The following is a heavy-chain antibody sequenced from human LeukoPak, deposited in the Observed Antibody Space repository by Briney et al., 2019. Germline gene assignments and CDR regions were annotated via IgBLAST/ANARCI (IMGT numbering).Heavy chain of an antibody. CDR3: ARTYLSIAAAAPGAFDI. J-gene: IGHJ3*02. Sequence: GGSLRLSCAASGFTFSNYWMHWVRQAPGKGLVWVSRINTDGRSTSYADSVKDRFTISRDNAKNTLYLQMNSLRPEDTAVYYCARTYLSIAAAAPGAFDIWGQGTMVTVSS. D-gene: IGHD6-13*01. CDR1: GFTFSNYW. CDR2: INTDGRST. V-gene: IGHV3-74*01.